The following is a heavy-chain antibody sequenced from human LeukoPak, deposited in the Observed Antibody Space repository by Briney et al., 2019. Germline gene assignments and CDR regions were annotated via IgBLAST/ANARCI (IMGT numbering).Heavy chain of an antibody. Sequence: PGGSLRLSCAASGFTFSSYGMHWVRQAPGKGLEWVAVIWYDGSNKYYADSVKGRFTISRDNSKNTLYLQMNSLRAEDTAVCYCARVPSSNYDPRGYYYYYGMDVWGQGATVTVSS. CDR3: ARVPSSNYDPRGYYYYYGMDV. CDR1: GFTFSSYG. J-gene: IGHJ6*02. CDR2: IWYDGSNK. D-gene: IGHD4-11*01. V-gene: IGHV3-33*01.